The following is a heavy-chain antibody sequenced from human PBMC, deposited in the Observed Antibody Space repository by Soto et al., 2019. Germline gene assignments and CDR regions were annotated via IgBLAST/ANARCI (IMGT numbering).Heavy chain of an antibody. CDR1: GYTFTSYD. CDR2: MNPHSGNT. Sequence: QVRLEQSGADGKKPGASVKVSCQASGYTFTSYDINWVRQTTGQGLEWMGWMNPHSGNTGYAQKFQGRLTLTRNTSISTAYLDLISLRTEDTAIYYWARGINWGQGTLVTVS. J-gene: IGHJ4*02. V-gene: IGHV1-8*01. D-gene: IGHD1-20*01. CDR3: ARGIN.